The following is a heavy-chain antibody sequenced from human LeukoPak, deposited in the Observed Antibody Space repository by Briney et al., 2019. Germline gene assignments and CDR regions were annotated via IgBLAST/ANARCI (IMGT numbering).Heavy chain of an antibody. D-gene: IGHD1-7*01. CDR3: TRMAGTRYNY. J-gene: IGHJ4*02. V-gene: IGHV3-11*01. Sequence: GGSLRLSCAASEFTFGDYYMSWIRQAPGKGLEWVSYISGSGSAMFYADSVKGRFTISRDNAKNSLYLQMNSLRAEDTAVYYCTRMAGTRYNYWGQGTLVTVSS. CDR2: ISGSGSAM. CDR1: EFTFGDYY.